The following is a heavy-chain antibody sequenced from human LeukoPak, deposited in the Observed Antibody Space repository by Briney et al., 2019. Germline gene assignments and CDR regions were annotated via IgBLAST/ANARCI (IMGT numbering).Heavy chain of an antibody. CDR3: ARGYSSGWNPEFDY. J-gene: IGHJ4*02. V-gene: IGHV1-2*02. Sequence: ASVTVSCKASGYTFTGYYMHWVRQAPGQGLEWMGWINPSSCDTNYAQKFQGRVTMTRDTSISTAYMELSRLRSDDTAVYYCARGYSSGWNPEFDYWGQGTLVTV. D-gene: IGHD6-19*01. CDR2: INPSSCDT. CDR1: GYTFTGYY.